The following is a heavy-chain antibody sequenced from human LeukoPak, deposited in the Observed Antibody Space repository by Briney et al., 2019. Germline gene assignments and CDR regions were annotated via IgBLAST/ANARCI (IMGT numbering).Heavy chain of an antibody. Sequence: SSETLSLTCTVSGGSISSYYWSWIRQPPGKGLEWIGYIYYSGSTNYNPSLKSRVTISVDTSKNQFSLKLSSVTAADTAVYYCARYYAVSTSYDAFDIWGQGTMVTVSS. J-gene: IGHJ3*02. CDR2: IYYSGST. V-gene: IGHV4-59*01. CDR1: GGSISSYY. CDR3: ARYYAVSTSYDAFDI. D-gene: IGHD2-2*01.